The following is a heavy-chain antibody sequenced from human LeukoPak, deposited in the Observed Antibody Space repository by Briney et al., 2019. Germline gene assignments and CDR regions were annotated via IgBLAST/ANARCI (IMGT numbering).Heavy chain of an antibody. Sequence: SETLSLTCTVSGGSISSYYWSWIRQPPGKGLEWIGYIYYSGSTNYNPSLKSRVTISVDTSKNQFSLKLSSVTAADTAVYYCAESGGYSYGYVGYWGQGTLVTVSS. CDR2: IYYSGST. J-gene: IGHJ4*02. CDR1: GGSISSYY. CDR3: AESGGYSYGYVGY. D-gene: IGHD5-18*01. V-gene: IGHV4-59*01.